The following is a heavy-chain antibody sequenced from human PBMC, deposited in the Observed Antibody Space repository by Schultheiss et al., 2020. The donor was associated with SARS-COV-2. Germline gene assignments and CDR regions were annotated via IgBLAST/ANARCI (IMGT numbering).Heavy chain of an antibody. Sequence: GESLKISCAASGFTFSSYGMHWVRQAPGKGLEWVAVISYDGSNKYYADSVKGRFTISRDNSKNTLYLQMNSLRAEDTAVYYCAKDFDSSDYYGMDVWGQGTTVTVSS. CDR3: AKDFDSSDYYGMDV. CDR1: GFTFSSYG. J-gene: IGHJ6*02. D-gene: IGHD3-22*01. V-gene: IGHV3-30*18. CDR2: ISYDGSNK.